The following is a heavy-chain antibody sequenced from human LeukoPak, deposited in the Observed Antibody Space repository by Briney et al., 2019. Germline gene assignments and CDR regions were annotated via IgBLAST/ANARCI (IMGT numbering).Heavy chain of an antibody. D-gene: IGHD3-16*01. Sequence: ASVKVSCKASGGTFSSYAISWVRQAPGQGLEWMGGITPIFGTANYAQKFQGRVTITTDESTSTAYMELSSLRSEDTAVYYCASWRTGGWFDPWGQGTLVTVSS. V-gene: IGHV1-69*05. CDR2: ITPIFGTA. J-gene: IGHJ5*02. CDR1: GGTFSSYA. CDR3: ASWRTGGWFDP.